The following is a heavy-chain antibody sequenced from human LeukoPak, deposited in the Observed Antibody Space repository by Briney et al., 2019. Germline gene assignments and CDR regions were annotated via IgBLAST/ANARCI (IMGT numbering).Heavy chain of an antibody. V-gene: IGHV3-49*04. D-gene: IGHD3-10*01. J-gene: IGHJ5*02. CDR3: TGGWFGES. CDR2: VKTKASGGTA. CDR1: GFTFADHP. Sequence: PGGSLRLSCTASGFTFADHPMSWVRQAPGKGLEWVGFVKTKASGGTAEYAASVTGRFTISRDDSKSIAYLQMNSLKNEDTAFYYCTGGWFGESWGQGTLVTVSS.